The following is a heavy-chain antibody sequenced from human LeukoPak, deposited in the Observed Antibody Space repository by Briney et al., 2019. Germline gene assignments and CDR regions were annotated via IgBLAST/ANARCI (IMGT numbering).Heavy chain of an antibody. CDR2: IYYSGST. J-gene: IGHJ4*02. Sequence: SETLSLTCTVSGGSISSSSYYWGWIRQPPGKGLEWIGSIYYSGSTYYNPSLKSRVTISVDTSKNQFSLKLSSVTAADTAVYYCARGGSSSWYGVVDYWGQGTLVTVSS. D-gene: IGHD6-13*01. V-gene: IGHV4-39*07. CDR3: ARGGSSSWYGVVDY. CDR1: GGSISSSSYY.